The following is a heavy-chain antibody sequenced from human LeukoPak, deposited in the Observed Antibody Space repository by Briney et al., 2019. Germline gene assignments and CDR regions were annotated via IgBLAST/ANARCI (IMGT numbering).Heavy chain of an antibody. CDR3: ARGTGPEP. V-gene: IGHV3-74*01. Sequence: PGGSLRLSCAASGFSFSGNWMHWVRQAPGKGLVWVSRIDNDGSMTNYADSVKGRFTISRDNAKNTLYLQMNSLRVEDTAMYYCARGTGPEPWGQGTLVTVFS. J-gene: IGHJ5*02. D-gene: IGHD1-1*01. CDR1: GFSFSGNW. CDR2: IDNDGSMT.